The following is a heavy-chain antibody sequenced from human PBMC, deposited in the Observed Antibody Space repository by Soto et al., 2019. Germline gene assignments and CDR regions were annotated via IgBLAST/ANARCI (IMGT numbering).Heavy chain of an antibody. CDR3: ARRKLRGGYCSSTSCPEMYYYYYMDV. Sequence: SETLSLTCTVSGGSISSSSYYWGWIRQPPGKGLEWIGSIYYSGSTYYNPSLKSRVTISVDTPKNQFSLKLSSVTAADTAVYYCARRKLRGGYCSSTSCPEMYYYYYMDVWGKGTTVTVSS. D-gene: IGHD2-2*01. CDR2: IYYSGST. J-gene: IGHJ6*03. CDR1: GGSISSSSYY. V-gene: IGHV4-39*01.